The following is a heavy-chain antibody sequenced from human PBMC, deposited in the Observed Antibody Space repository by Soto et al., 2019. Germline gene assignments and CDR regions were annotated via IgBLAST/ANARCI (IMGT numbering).Heavy chain of an antibody. J-gene: IGHJ6*03. V-gene: IGHV4-59*01. Sequence: PSETLSLTCTVSGGSISSYYWSWIRQPPGKGLEWIGYIYYSGSTNYNPSLKSRVTISVDTSKNQFSLKLSSVTAADTAVYYCARESAYYIGENYYYYMDVWGKGTSVIVSS. D-gene: IGHD3-10*01. CDR2: IYYSGST. CDR1: GGSISSYY. CDR3: ARESAYYIGENYYYYMDV.